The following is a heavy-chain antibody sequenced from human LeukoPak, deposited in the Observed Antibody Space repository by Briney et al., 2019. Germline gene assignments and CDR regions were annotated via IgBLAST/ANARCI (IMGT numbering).Heavy chain of an antibody. CDR1: GFTVSSNY. CDR2: IYSGGNT. D-gene: IGHD5-12*01. CDR3: ARTGYLYYYYYYMDV. J-gene: IGHJ6*03. V-gene: IGHV3-53*05. Sequence: GGSLRLSCAASGFTVSSNYMSWVRQAPGKGLEWVSVIYSGGNTYYADSVKGRFTISRDNSKNTLYLQMNSLRAEDTAVYYCARTGYLYYYYYYMDVWGKGTTVTVSS.